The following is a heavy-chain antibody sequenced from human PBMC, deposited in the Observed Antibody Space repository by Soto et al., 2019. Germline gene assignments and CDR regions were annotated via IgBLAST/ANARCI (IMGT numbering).Heavy chain of an antibody. D-gene: IGHD3-9*01. CDR3: ARGGVRYKSYGMDV. Sequence: EVQLVESGGGLVQPGGSLRLSCAASGFTFSSYSMNWVRQAPGKGLEWVSYISSSSSTIYYADSVKGRFTISRDNAKNSLYLQMNSLRDEDTAVYYCARGGVRYKSYGMDVWGQGTTVTVSS. J-gene: IGHJ6*02. CDR1: GFTFSSYS. V-gene: IGHV3-48*02. CDR2: ISSSSSTI.